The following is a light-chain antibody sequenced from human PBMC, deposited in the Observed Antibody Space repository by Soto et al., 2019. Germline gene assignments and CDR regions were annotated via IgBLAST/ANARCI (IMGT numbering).Light chain of an antibody. Sequence: QSVLTQPPSVSGAPGQRVTISCTGSSSNIGAGYDVHWYQQLPGTAPKLLIYGNSNRPSGVPDRFSGSKSGTSASLAITGLQAADEADYYCQSYDNSLSGSGVFGTGTKVTVL. V-gene: IGLV1-40*01. CDR2: GNS. CDR1: SSNIGAGYD. CDR3: QSYDNSLSGSGV. J-gene: IGLJ1*01.